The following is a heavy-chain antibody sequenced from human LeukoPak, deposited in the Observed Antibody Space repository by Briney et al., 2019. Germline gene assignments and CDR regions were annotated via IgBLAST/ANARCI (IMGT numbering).Heavy chain of an antibody. Sequence: GGYPRLYCVASGFSFSDFAMHCVRQAPGKGLEWEAVISTDGSNTYYADSVKGRFTISRDRSKNTLYMQMSSLRAEHTAVYYCARGAYSGYDLVYWGQGTLVTVSS. CDR1: GFSFSDFA. CDR2: ISTDGSNT. V-gene: IGHV3-30*04. D-gene: IGHD5-12*01. J-gene: IGHJ4*02. CDR3: ARGAYSGYDLVY.